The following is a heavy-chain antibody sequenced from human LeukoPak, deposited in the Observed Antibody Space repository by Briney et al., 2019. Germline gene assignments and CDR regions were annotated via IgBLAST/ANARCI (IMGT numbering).Heavy chain of an antibody. Sequence: GASVTVSCKPSLYTFTSYDINWVRQATGQGLEWMGWMNPNSGNTGYAQKFQGRVSITRNTSISTAYMELSSLRSEDTAVYYCAVGGVPAAHDAFDIWGQGTMVTVSS. CDR3: AVGGVPAAHDAFDI. CDR2: MNPNSGNT. CDR1: LYTFTSYD. V-gene: IGHV1-8*03. J-gene: IGHJ3*02. D-gene: IGHD2-2*01.